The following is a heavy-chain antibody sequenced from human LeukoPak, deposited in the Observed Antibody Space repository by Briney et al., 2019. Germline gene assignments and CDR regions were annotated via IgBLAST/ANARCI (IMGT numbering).Heavy chain of an antibody. J-gene: IGHJ4*02. CDR1: GFTFSSYW. D-gene: IGHD1-26*01. CDR3: AKGHSGYSGSYLTDY. Sequence: GGSLRLSCAASGFTFSSYWMSWVRQAPGKGLEWVANIKQDGSEKYYVDSVKGRFTISRDNAKNSLYLQMNSLRAEDTAVYYCAKGHSGYSGSYLTDYWGQGTLVTVSS. CDR2: IKQDGSEK. V-gene: IGHV3-7*03.